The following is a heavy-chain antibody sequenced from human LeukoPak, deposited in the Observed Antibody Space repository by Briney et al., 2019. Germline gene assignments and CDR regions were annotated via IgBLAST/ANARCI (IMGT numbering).Heavy chain of an antibody. CDR1: GGSFSGYY. J-gene: IGHJ6*02. CDR3: ARVINCSSTSCYPNYGMDV. D-gene: IGHD2-2*01. CDR2: INHSGST. V-gene: IGHV4-34*01. Sequence: SETLSLTCAVYGGSFSGYYWSWIRQPPGKGLEWMGEINHSGSTNYNPSLKSRVTISVDTSKDQFSLKLSSVTAADTAVYYCARVINCSSTSCYPNYGMDVWGQGTTVTVSS.